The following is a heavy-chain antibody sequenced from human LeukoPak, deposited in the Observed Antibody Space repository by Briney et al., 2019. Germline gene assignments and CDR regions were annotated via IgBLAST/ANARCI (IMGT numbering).Heavy chain of an antibody. J-gene: IGHJ4*02. CDR1: GYTFTSYD. CDR2: MSPNSGDT. D-gene: IGHD7-27*01. Sequence: VASVKVSCKASGYTFTSYDFNWVPQATGQRPEWMGWMSPNSGDTGYAQKFQDRVTMTRNTSISTAYMELSSLRSDDTAVYYCARGPPNWGYDYWGPGTLVTVSS. V-gene: IGHV1-8*01. CDR3: ARGPPNWGYDY.